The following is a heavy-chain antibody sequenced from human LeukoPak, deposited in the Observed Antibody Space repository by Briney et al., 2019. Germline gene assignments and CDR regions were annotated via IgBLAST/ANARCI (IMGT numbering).Heavy chain of an antibody. J-gene: IGHJ5*02. CDR3: ARGKVPAAIGDSFGWFDP. D-gene: IGHD2-2*01. Sequence: SVKVSCKASGGTFSSYAIGWVRQAPGQGLEWMGGIIPIFGTANYAQKFQGRVTITADESTSTAYMELSSLRSEDTAVYYCARGKVPAAIGDSFGWFDPWGQGTLVTVSS. CDR1: GGTFSSYA. V-gene: IGHV1-69*01. CDR2: IIPIFGTA.